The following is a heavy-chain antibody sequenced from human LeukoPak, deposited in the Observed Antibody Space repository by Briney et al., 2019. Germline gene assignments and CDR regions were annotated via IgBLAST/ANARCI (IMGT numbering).Heavy chain of an antibody. J-gene: IGHJ1*01. CDR2: IYYSGST. V-gene: IGHV4-39*07. CDR1: GGSISSSSYY. CDR3: ARGGWSSSSFRSGTTAEYFQH. D-gene: IGHD6-13*01. Sequence: SETLSLTCTVSGGSISSSSYYWGWIRQPPGKGLEWIGSIYYSGSTNYNPSLKSRVTISVDTSKNQFSLKLSSVTAADTAVYYCARGGWSSSSFRSGTTAEYFQHWGQGTLVTVSS.